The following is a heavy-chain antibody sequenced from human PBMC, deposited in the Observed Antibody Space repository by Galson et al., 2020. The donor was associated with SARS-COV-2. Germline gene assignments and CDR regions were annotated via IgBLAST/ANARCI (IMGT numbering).Heavy chain of an antibody. J-gene: IGHJ4*02. Sequence: GESLKISCAASGFTFSSYSMNWVRQAPGKGLEWVASISSYSSYIFYADSVKGRFTISRDNAKNSLYLQMNSLRVEDTAVYYCARVRFSYGSPHWGYWGQGTLVTVSS. CDR2: ISSYSSYI. V-gene: IGHV3-21*01. D-gene: IGHD5-18*01. CDR3: ARVRFSYGSPHWGY. CDR1: GFTFSSYS.